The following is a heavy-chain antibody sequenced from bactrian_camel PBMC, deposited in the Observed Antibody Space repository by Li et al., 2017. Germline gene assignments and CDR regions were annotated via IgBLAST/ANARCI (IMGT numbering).Heavy chain of an antibody. CDR3: AADPRELAVVAGTPLADH. CDR2: ITTDGSV. D-gene: IGHD7*01. J-gene: IGHJ4*01. V-gene: IGHV3S6*01. CDR1: GPTYSRRS. Sequence: HVQLVESGGGSVQAGGSLRLSCAASGPTYSRRSMAWFRQAPGKGHEAVAEITTDGSVDYIDSVKGRFTISKDNVKNTLYLQMTNLKLEDSAMYYRAADPRELAVVAGTPLADHWGQGTQVTVS.